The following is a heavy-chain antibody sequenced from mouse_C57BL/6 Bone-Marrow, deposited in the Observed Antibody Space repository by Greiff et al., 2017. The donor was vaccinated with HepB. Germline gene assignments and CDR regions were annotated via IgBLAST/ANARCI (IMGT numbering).Heavy chain of an antibody. CDR1: GYTFTDYY. V-gene: IGHV1-76*01. Sequence: VQLQQSGAELVRPGASVKLSCKASGYTFTDYYINWVKQRPGQGLEWIARIYPGSGNTYYNEKFKGKATLTAEKSSSTAYMQLSSLTSEDSAVYFCARGFHFDYWCQGTTLTVSS. CDR3: ARGFHFDY. CDR2: IYPGSGNT. J-gene: IGHJ2*01.